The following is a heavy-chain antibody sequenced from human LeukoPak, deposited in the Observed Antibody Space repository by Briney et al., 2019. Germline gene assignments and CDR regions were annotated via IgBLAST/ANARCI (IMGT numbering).Heavy chain of an antibody. Sequence: SETLSLTCAVSGYSPSSGYYWGWIRQPPGKGLEWIGSIYHSGSTYYNPSLKSRVTISVDTSKNQFSLKLSSVTAADTAVYYCARDIVVVVAASYFDYWGQGTLVTVSS. J-gene: IGHJ4*02. V-gene: IGHV4-38-2*02. CDR3: ARDIVVVVAASYFDY. D-gene: IGHD2-15*01. CDR1: GYSPSSGYY. CDR2: IYHSGST.